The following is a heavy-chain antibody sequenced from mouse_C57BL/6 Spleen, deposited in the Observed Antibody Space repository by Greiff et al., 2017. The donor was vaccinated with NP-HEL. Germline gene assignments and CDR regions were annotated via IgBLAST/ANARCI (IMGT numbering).Heavy chain of an antibody. CDR3: ARRSYDYYAMDY. V-gene: IGHV7-3*01. Sequence: EVKLMESGGGLVQPGGSLSLSCAASGFTFTDYYMSWVRQPPGKALEWLGFIRNKANGYTTEYSASVKGRFTISRDNSQSILYLQMNALRAEDSATYYCARRSYDYYAMDYWGQGTSVTVSS. D-gene: IGHD1-1*01. CDR2: IRNKANGYTT. CDR1: GFTFTDYY. J-gene: IGHJ4*01.